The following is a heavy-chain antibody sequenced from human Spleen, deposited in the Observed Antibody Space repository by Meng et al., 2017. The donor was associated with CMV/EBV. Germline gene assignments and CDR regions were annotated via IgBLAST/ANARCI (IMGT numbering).Heavy chain of an antibody. V-gene: IGHV4-30-4*01. Sequence: ISSGDYYWSWIRQPPRKGLEWIGYIYYSGSTYYNPSLKSRVTISVDTSKNQFSLKLSSVTAADTAVYYCARDSTRITIFGVVRGLDYWGQGTLVTVSS. J-gene: IGHJ4*02. CDR3: ARDSTRITIFGVVRGLDY. CDR1: ISSGDYY. CDR2: IYYSGST. D-gene: IGHD3-3*01.